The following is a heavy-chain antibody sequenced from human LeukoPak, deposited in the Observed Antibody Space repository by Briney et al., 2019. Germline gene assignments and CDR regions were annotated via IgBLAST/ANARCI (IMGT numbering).Heavy chain of an antibody. CDR2: IIPIFGTA. Sequence: ASVKVSCKASGGTFSSYTISRVRQAPGQGLEWMGGIIPIFGTANYAQKFQGRVTITTDESTSTAYMGLSSLRSEDTAVYYCARGGDEYSYGYDYYYYMDVWGKGTTVTVSS. CDR3: ARGGDEYSYGYDYYYYMDV. CDR1: GGTFSSYT. J-gene: IGHJ6*03. V-gene: IGHV1-69*05. D-gene: IGHD5-18*01.